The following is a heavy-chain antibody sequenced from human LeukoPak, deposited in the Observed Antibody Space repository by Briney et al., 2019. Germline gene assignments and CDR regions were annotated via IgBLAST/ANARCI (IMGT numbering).Heavy chain of an antibody. D-gene: IGHD1-1*01. J-gene: IGHJ5*02. CDR2: ISSGSTSI. Sequence: GGSLRLSCAASGFTCSSYSMAWVRQAPGKGLEWVSSISSGSTSIYYADSLKGRFTISRDNAENSLYLQMNSLRVEDTAIYYCARVSSMSTPSYNFDHWGQGTLVTVSS. CDR1: GFTCSSYS. CDR3: ARVSSMSTPSYNFDH. V-gene: IGHV3-21*01.